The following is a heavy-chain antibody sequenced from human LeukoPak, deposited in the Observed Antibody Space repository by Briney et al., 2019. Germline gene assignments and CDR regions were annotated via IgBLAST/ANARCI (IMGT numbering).Heavy chain of an antibody. Sequence: PSETLSLTCTVSGGSISSYYWSWIRQPAGKGLEWIGRIYTSGSTNYNPSLKSRVTMSVDTSKNQFSLKLSSVTAAGTAVYYCASQDIAVVATSAEYLQHWGQGTLLTVSS. CDR2: IYTSGST. CDR3: ASQDIAVVATSAEYLQH. D-gene: IGHD2-2*01. V-gene: IGHV4-4*07. CDR1: GGSISSYY. J-gene: IGHJ1*01.